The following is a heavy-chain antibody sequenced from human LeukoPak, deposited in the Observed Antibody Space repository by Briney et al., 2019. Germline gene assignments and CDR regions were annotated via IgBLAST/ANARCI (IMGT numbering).Heavy chain of an antibody. J-gene: IGHJ6*02. CDR1: GFTFSDYA. Sequence: GGSLRLSCAASGFTFSDYALGWVRQAPGMGLEWVATLSGSGAGTYYSDSVQGRFTISRDNSKRTLFLQMNSLRAEDTAFYYCAKDGGAAAGPGYYYYGMDVWGQGTTVTVSS. CDR2: LSGSGAGT. D-gene: IGHD6-13*01. V-gene: IGHV3-23*01. CDR3: AKDGGAAAGPGYYYYGMDV.